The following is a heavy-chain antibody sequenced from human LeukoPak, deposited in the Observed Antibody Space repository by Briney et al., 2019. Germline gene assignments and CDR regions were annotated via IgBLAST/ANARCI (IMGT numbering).Heavy chain of an antibody. CDR3: ARGGWDYGDNERYNWFDP. J-gene: IGHJ5*02. V-gene: IGHV4-59*08. CDR2: IYYSGST. Sequence: KPSETLSLTCTVSGGSISSYYWSWIRQPPGKGLEWIGYIYYSGSTNYNPSLKSRVTISVDTSKNQFSLKVSSVTAADAAVYYCARGGWDYGDNERYNWFDPWGQGALVIVSS. D-gene: IGHD4-17*01. CDR1: GGSISSYY.